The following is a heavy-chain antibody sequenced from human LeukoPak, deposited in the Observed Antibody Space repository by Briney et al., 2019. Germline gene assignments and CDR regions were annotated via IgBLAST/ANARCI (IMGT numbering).Heavy chain of an antibody. D-gene: IGHD3-9*01. Sequence: SQTLSLTCATSRDSFSGNRATWNWLRQSPSRGLEWLGRIYYRSKWYSDYAVSVKGRITINPDTSKNQFSLLLNSVTPEDTAVYFCGRAEHDWGSDYWGQGTLVTVSS. CDR2: IYYRSKWYS. CDR1: RDSFSGNRAT. CDR3: GRAEHDWGSDY. J-gene: IGHJ4*02. V-gene: IGHV6-1*01.